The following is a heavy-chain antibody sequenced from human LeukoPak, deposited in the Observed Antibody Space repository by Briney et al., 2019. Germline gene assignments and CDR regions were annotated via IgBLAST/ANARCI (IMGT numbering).Heavy chain of an antibody. J-gene: IGHJ5*02. Sequence: ASVKVSCKASGGTFSSYAISWVRQAPGQGLEWMGGIIPIFGTANYAQKFQGRVTITADESTSTAYMELSSVRSEDTAVCYCAREGGLWTGYYWGFDPWGQGTLVTVSS. D-gene: IGHD3/OR15-3a*01. CDR3: AREGGLWTGYYWGFDP. CDR1: GGTFSSYA. V-gene: IGHV1-69*13. CDR2: IIPIFGTA.